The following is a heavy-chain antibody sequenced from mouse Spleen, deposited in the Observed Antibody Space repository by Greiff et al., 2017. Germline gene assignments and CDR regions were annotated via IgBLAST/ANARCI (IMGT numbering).Heavy chain of an antibody. Sequence: EVMLVESGGDLVKPGGSLKLSCAASGFTFSSYGMSWVRQTPDKRLEWVATISSGGSYTYYPDSVKGRFTISRDNAKNTLYLQMSSLKSEDTAMYYCARLWTDWYFDVWGAGTTVTVSS. CDR2: ISSGGSYT. J-gene: IGHJ1*01. CDR3: ARLWTDWYFDV. V-gene: IGHV5-6*01. CDR1: GFTFSSYG.